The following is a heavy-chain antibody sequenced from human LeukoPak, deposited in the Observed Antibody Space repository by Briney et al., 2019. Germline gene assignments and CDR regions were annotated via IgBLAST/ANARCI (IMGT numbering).Heavy chain of an antibody. V-gene: IGHV4-39*01. CDR1: GASISTSSYY. D-gene: IGHD1-26*01. J-gene: IGHJ4*02. CDR3: ARRPRGYFDY. CDR2: IYYIGNT. Sequence: SETLSLSCTVSGASISTSSYYWGWIRQPPGKGLEWIGTIYYIGNTFYNPSLKSRVTISVDTSRNQFSLKLNSVTAADTAVYYCARRPRGYFDYWGQGTLVTVSS.